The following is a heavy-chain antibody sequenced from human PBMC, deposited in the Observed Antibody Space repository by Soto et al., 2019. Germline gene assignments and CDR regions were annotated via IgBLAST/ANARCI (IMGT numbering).Heavy chain of an antibody. Sequence: GGSLRLSCAAPGFNFSTGSLHCGPQAPGKGLEWVGRIKSKTDGGTTDYAAPVKGRFTISRDDSKNTLYLQMNSLRDEDTAVYYCARPPYCNGNPCYQPYWGQGT. CDR2: IKSKTDGGTT. J-gene: IGHJ4*02. CDR3: ARPPYCNGNPCYQPY. CDR1: GFNFSTGS. V-gene: IGHV3-15*07. D-gene: IGHD2-15*01.